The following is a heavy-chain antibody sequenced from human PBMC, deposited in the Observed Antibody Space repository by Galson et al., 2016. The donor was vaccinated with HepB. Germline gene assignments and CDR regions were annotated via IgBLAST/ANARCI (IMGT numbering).Heavy chain of an antibody. V-gene: IGHV1-8*01. CDR2: MNPNSGNA. Sequence: SVKVSCKASGYTFTTYDINWVRQATGQGLEWMGWMNPNSGNAGYAQKFQGRVTMTRNTSITTAYMELSSLRSEDTAVYYCARYPPRTPFDYWAREPWSPSPQ. CDR3: ARYPPRTPFDY. D-gene: IGHD1-14*01. CDR1: GYTFTTYD. J-gene: IGHJ4*02.